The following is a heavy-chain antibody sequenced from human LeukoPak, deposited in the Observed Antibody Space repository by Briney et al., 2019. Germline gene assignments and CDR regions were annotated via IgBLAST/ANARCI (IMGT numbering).Heavy chain of an antibody. CDR2: IYYSGST. CDR3: AGTYYYDSSGYSGTYHAFDI. CDR1: GGSISSSSYY. V-gene: IGHV4-39*01. D-gene: IGHD3-22*01. J-gene: IGHJ3*02. Sequence: SETLSLTCTVSGGSISSSSYYWGWIRQPPGKGLEWIGSIYYSGSTYYNPSLKSRVTISVDTPKNQFSLKLSSVTAADTAVYYCAGTYYYDSSGYSGTYHAFDIWGQGTMVTVSS.